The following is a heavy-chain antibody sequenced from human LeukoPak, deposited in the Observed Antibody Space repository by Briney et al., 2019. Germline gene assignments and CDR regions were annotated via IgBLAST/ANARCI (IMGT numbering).Heavy chain of an antibody. D-gene: IGHD2-2*01. J-gene: IGHJ4*02. CDR1: GYTLTELS. CDR2: FHPEDGET. CDR3: ATDLACSSTSCYLTNY. V-gene: IGHV1-24*01. Sequence: ASVKVSCKVSGYTLTELSMHWVRQAPGKGLEGMGGFHPEDGETIYAQKFQGRVTMTEDTSTDTAYMELSSLRSEDTAVYYCATDLACSSTSCYLTNYWGQGTLVTVSS.